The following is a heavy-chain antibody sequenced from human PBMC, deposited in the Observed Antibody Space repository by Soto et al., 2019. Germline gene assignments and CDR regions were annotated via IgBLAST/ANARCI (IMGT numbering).Heavy chain of an antibody. CDR3: AKDRRNSSGWIPKYYFDY. CDR2: ISGSGGST. CDR1: GFTFSSYA. D-gene: IGHD6-19*01. J-gene: IGHJ4*02. Sequence: GGSLRLSCAASGFTFSSYAMSWVRQAPGKGLEWVSAISGSGGSTYYADSVKGRFTISRDNSKNTLYLQMNSLRAEDTAVYYCAKDRRNSSGWIPKYYFDYWGQGTLVTVSS. V-gene: IGHV3-23*01.